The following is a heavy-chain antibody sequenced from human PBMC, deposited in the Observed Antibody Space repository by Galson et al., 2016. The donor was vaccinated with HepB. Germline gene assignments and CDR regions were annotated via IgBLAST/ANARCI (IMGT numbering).Heavy chain of an antibody. D-gene: IGHD1-26*01. CDR2: IYWDDDK. Sequence: PALVKPTQTLTLTCTFSGFSLSTSGVGVGWIRQPPGKALEYLALIYWDDDKRYSPSLKGRLTITKDTSKNQVVLTMTNMDPVDTATYYCAHRPWFSGSYRSAAFDIWGQGTMVTVSS. CDR3: AHRPWFSGSYRSAAFDI. V-gene: IGHV2-5*02. J-gene: IGHJ3*02. CDR1: GFSLSTSGVG.